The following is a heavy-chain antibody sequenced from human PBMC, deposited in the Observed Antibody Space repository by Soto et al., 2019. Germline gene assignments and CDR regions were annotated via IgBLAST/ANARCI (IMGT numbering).Heavy chain of an antibody. CDR2: ISHTGPS. CDR1: ADSLSGSRK. CDR3: AQRIGGRREQHDY. Sequence: SQAWSLSCAVSADSLSGSRKWVWGLLPPGNGLEWIGEISHTGPSNCNPSLKSRVTMSVDKPKNQVSLNLTSVTAACRAVSYCAQRIGGRREQHDYSARGTVVPDSS. D-gene: IGHD2-15*01. J-gene: IGHJ4*02. V-gene: IGHV4-4*02.